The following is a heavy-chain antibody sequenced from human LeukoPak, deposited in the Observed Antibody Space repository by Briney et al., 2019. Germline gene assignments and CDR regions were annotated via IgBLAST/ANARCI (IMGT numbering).Heavy chain of an antibody. D-gene: IGHD3-10*01. Sequence: GRSLRLSCAASGFTFSSYAMHWVRQAPGKGLEWVAVISYDGSNKYYADSVKGRFTISRDNSKNTLYLQMNSLRAEDTAVYYCARANYYGTGSYPDYWGQGTLVTVSS. CDR2: ISYDGSNK. CDR3: ARANYYGTGSYPDY. CDR1: GFTFSSYA. V-gene: IGHV3-30*04. J-gene: IGHJ4*02.